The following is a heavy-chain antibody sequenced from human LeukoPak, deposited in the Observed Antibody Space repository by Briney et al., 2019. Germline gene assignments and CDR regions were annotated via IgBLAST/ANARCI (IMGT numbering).Heavy chain of an antibody. CDR1: VGSPSSISSY. V-gene: IGHV4-39*07. D-gene: IGHD6-6*01. Sequence: GTPSHTPTLSVGSPSSISSYSGWTRRPPRTRLAMAGNIYYSGSTYYHPSLKSRVTISVDAFKHQSSLKLSSVTAADTAVYFCARDWGVEARPGYMDVWGKGTTVTVSS. J-gene: IGHJ6*03. CDR2: IYYSGST. CDR3: ARDWGVEARPGYMDV.